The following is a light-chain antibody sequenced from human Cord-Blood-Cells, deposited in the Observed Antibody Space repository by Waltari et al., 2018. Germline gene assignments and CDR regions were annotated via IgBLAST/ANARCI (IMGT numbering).Light chain of an antibody. V-gene: IGKV1-39*01. CDR3: QQSYSTLET. CDR1: QSISSY. Sequence: DIQMTQSPSSLSASVGDRVTITCRASQSISSYLNWYQQKPGKAPKLLIYAASSLQSGVPARFSGSGSGTDFTLTISSLQPEDFATYYCQQSYSTLETFGQGP. J-gene: IGKJ1*01. CDR2: AAS.